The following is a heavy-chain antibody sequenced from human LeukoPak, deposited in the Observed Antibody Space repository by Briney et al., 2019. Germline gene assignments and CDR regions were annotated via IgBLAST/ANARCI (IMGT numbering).Heavy chain of an antibody. CDR1: GGSISSYY. CDR3: ASNGGSYYFDY. J-gene: IGHJ4*02. V-gene: IGHV4-59*01. Sequence: LETLSLTCTVSGGSISSYYWSWIRQPPGKGLEWIGYIYYSGSTNYNPSLKSRVTIAVDTSKNQFSLKLSSETADDTAVYYCASNGGSYYFDYWGQGTLVTVSS. D-gene: IGHD1-26*01. CDR2: IYYSGST.